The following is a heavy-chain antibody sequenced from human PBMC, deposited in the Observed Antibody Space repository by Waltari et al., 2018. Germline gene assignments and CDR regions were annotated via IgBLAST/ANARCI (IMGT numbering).Heavy chain of an antibody. CDR2: INPSGGST. V-gene: IGHV1-46*01. J-gene: IGHJ2*01. D-gene: IGHD2-2*01. CDR3: ARSLNQRGWYFDL. Sequence: QVQLVQSGAEVKKPGASVKVSCKASGYTFPSYYMHWVRQAPGKGLEWMGIINPSGGSTSYAQKFKGRVTMTRDTSTSTVYMELSSLRSEDTAVYYCARSLNQRGWYFDLWGRGTLVTVSS. CDR1: GYTFPSYY.